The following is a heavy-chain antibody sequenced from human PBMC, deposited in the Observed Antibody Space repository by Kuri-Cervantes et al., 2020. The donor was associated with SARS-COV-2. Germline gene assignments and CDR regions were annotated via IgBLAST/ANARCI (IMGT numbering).Heavy chain of an antibody. CDR2: IYPGDSDT. Sequence: SREVSGYSFTSYWICWVRQMPGKGLEWMGIIYPGDSDTRYSPSFQCQVTISADKSISTAYLQWSSLKASDTAMYYCARSGRGYYYYGMDVWGQGTTVTVSS. D-gene: IGHD3-10*01. V-gene: IGHV5-51*01. CDR1: GYSFTSYW. J-gene: IGHJ6*02. CDR3: ARSGRGYYYYGMDV.